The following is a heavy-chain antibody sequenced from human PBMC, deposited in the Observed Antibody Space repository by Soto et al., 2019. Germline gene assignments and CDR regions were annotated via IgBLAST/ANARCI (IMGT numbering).Heavy chain of an antibody. CDR2: IIPIFGTA. CDR1: GGTFSSYG. D-gene: IGHD3-22*01. Sequence: SVKVSCKASGGTFSSYGISWVRQAPGQGLEWMGGIIPIFGTANYAQKFQGRVTITADESTSTAYMELSSLRSEDTAVYYCARVNYYDSSGFLGINWFDPWRQGTLVTVSS. CDR3: ARVNYYDSSGFLGINWFDP. J-gene: IGHJ5*02. V-gene: IGHV1-69*13.